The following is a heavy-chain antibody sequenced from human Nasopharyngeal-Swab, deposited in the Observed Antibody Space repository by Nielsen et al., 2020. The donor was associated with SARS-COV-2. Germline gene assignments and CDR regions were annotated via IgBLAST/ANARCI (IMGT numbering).Heavy chain of an antibody. V-gene: IGHV3-48*03. J-gene: IGHJ6*02. CDR1: GFTFSSYE. CDR3: AREGHHGYYLYGMDV. Sequence: GESLKISCAASGFTFSSYEMNWVRQAPGKGLEWVSYISSSGSTIYYADSVKGRFTISRDNAKNSLYLQMNSLRAEDTAVYYCAREGHHGYYLYGMDVWGQGTTVTVSS. D-gene: IGHD1-14*01. CDR2: ISSSGSTI.